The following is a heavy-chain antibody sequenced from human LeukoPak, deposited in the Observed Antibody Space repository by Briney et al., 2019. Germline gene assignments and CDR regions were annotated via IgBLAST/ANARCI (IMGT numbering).Heavy chain of an antibody. CDR2: VSVYNDNR. D-gene: IGHD2-21*02. V-gene: IGHV1-18*01. J-gene: IGHJ5*02. Sequence: ASVKDSCKASGYTFNKYGISWIRQAPGQGLEWMGWVSVYNDNRHYAQKLQGRVTMTTDTSTSTAYMELRSLRSDDTAVYYCARWECGGDCSLYNWFDPWGQGTLVTVSS. CDR1: GYTFNKYG. CDR3: ARWECGGDCSLYNWFDP.